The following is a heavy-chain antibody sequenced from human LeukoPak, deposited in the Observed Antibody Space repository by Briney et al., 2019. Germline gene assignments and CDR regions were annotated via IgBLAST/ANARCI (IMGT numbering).Heavy chain of an antibody. V-gene: IGHV6-1*01. J-gene: IGHJ3*02. CDR2: TYYSSKWYN. Sequence: TSQTLSLTCAISGDSVSSNSAAWNWIRQSPSRGLEWLGWTYYSSKWYNDYAVSVKSRITINPDTSKNQFSLQLNSVTPEDTALYYCARGAVAVRNAFDIWGQGTMVTVSS. CDR3: ARGAVAVRNAFDI. D-gene: IGHD6-19*01. CDR1: GDSVSSNSAA.